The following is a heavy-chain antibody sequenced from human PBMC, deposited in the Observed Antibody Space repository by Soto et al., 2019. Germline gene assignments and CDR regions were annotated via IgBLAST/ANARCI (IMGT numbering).Heavy chain of an antibody. D-gene: IGHD5-12*01. V-gene: IGHV4-30-2*01. J-gene: IGHJ6*02. CDR2: IYHSGST. Sequence: QLQLQESGSGLVKPSQTLSLTCAVSGGSISSGGYSWSWIRQPPGKGLEWIGYIYHSGSTYYNPSLKSRVTISVDRSKNQFSLKLSSVTAADTAVYYCASRDGYNYGDYYYYGMDVWGQGTTVTVSS. CDR3: ASRDGYNYGDYYYYGMDV. CDR1: GGSISSGGYS.